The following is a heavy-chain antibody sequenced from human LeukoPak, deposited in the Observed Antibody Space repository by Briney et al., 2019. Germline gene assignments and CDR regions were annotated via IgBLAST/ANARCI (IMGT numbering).Heavy chain of an antibody. Sequence: GGSLRLSCAASGFTFSNYNLNWVRQAPGKGLEWVSSISSSSSYIYYADSVKGRFTISRDNAKNSLYLQMNSLRAEDTAVYYCARDPIAAAGSLDYWGQGTLVTVSS. V-gene: IGHV3-21*01. CDR1: GFTFSNYN. D-gene: IGHD6-13*01. J-gene: IGHJ4*02. CDR3: ARDPIAAAGSLDY. CDR2: ISSSSSYI.